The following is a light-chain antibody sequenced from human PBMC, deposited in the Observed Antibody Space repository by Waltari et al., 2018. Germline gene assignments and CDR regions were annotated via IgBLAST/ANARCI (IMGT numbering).Light chain of an antibody. CDR1: PSVYSSY. J-gene: IGKJ2*01. CDR3: QQYSYSPNT. CDR2: DAA. Sequence: EIVLTQSPGTLSLSPGQRATLSCRASPSVYSSYLAWYQQKPGQAPRLLIFDAANRATGIPDRVSGSGSGTDFTLTISRLEPEDFAVYFCQQYSYSPNTFGQGTKLEI. V-gene: IGKV3-20*01.